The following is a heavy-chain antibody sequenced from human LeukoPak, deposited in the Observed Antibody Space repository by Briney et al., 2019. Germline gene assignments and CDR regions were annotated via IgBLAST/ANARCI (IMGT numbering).Heavy chain of an antibody. V-gene: IGHV4-30-4*01. CDR2: IYYSGSI. Sequence: SSETLSLTCTVSGGSISSGDYYWSWIRQPPGKGLEWIGYIYYSGSIYYNPSLKSRVTISVDTSKNQFSLKLSSVTAADTAVYYCARESSSGIAAANYWGQGTLVTVSS. D-gene: IGHD6-13*01. J-gene: IGHJ4*02. CDR1: GGSISSGDYY. CDR3: ARESSSGIAAANY.